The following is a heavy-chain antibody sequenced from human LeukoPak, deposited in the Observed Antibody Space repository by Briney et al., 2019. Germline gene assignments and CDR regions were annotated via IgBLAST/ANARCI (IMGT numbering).Heavy chain of an antibody. CDR3: AREGPYCTKGVCYADY. Sequence: SETLSLTCTVSGGSISSYYWSWIRQPPGKGLEWIGYIYYSGSTNYNPSLKSRVTISVDTSKNQFSLKLSSVTAADTAVYYCAREGPYCTKGVCYADYWGQGTLVTVSS. V-gene: IGHV4-59*01. CDR1: GGSISSYY. CDR2: IYYSGST. J-gene: IGHJ4*02. D-gene: IGHD2-8*01.